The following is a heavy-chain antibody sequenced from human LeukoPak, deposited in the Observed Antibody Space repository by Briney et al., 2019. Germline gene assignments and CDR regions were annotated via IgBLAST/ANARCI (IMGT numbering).Heavy chain of an antibody. Sequence: SETLSLTCTVSGGSISSSSYYWGWIRQPPGKGLEWIGSINYSGSTYYNPSLKSRVTISVDTSKNQFSLKLSSLTAADTAVYYCARDRDSDDFWSGYSMEWGQGTLVTVSS. CDR2: INYSGST. J-gene: IGHJ4*02. CDR3: ARDRDSDDFWSGYSME. CDR1: GGSISSSSYY. D-gene: IGHD3-3*01. V-gene: IGHV4-39*07.